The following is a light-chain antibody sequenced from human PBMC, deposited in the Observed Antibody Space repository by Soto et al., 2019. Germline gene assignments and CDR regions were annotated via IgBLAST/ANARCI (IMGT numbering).Light chain of an antibody. Sequence: VMTQAPATLSVSPGERATLSCRASRTINNNVAWYQLKDGQVPRLVIYGASTRATDIPARFSGSGSGTEFTLTISSLQSEDFAVYYCQQYNDWPPTFGQGTKV. J-gene: IGKJ1*01. V-gene: IGKV3-15*01. CDR2: GAS. CDR1: RTINNN. CDR3: QQYNDWPPT.